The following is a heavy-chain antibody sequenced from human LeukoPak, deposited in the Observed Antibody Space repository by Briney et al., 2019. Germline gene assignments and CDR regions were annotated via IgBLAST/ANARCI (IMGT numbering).Heavy chain of an antibody. V-gene: IGHV3-9*01. D-gene: IGHD2-15*01. Sequence: PGGSLRHSCAASGFSLDDYAMHWVRHAPGKGLEWGSGISWNSGSIGSADSVKGRFTLSRDNAKNSLYLQMNSLRVEDTALYYCVKDTCGGGSCPLDYWGQGTLVTVSS. CDR1: GFSLDDYA. CDR2: ISWNSGSI. CDR3: VKDTCGGGSCPLDY. J-gene: IGHJ4*02.